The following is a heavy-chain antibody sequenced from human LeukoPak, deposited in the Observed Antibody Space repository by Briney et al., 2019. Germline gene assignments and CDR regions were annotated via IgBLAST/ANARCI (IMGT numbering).Heavy chain of an antibody. V-gene: IGHV4-59*12. CDR2: VYYSGST. D-gene: IGHD6-6*01. CDR1: GGSIRGYY. Sequence: SETLSLTCTVSGGSIRGYYWSWIRQPPGKGLEWIGYVYYSGSTNYSPSLKSRVTISVDTSKNQFSLKLSSVTAADTAVYYCASRIAARPNYFDYWGQGTLVTVSS. CDR3: ASRIAARPNYFDY. J-gene: IGHJ4*02.